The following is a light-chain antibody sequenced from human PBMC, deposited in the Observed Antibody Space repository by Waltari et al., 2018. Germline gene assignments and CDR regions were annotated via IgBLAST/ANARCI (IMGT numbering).Light chain of an antibody. V-gene: IGLV1-40*01. J-gene: IGLJ3*02. CDR1: RSNTGAGYD. CDR3: QSYDSSLNAV. CDR2: AFV. Sequence: QSVLTQPPSVSGAPGHSVTIPCTGSRSNTGAGYDVHWYQQLPGAAPKLLIYAFVNRPSGVPDRFYGSKSGTSASLAINGLQAEDEAIYYCQSYDSSLNAVFGGGTKVTVL.